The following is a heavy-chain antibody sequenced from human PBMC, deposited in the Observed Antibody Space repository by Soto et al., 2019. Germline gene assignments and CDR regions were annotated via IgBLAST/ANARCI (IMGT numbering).Heavy chain of an antibody. J-gene: IGHJ4*02. D-gene: IGHD3-10*01. CDR1: GYTFTGYY. CDR3: ARDARGDEAPMDY. CDR2: INPNSGGT. V-gene: IGHV1-2*04. Sequence: PRPPVKVSCKASGYTFTGYYMHWVRQAPGQGLEWMGWINPNSGGTNYAQKFQGWVTMTRDTSISTAYMELSRLRSDDTAVYYCARDARGDEAPMDYWGQGTLVTVSS.